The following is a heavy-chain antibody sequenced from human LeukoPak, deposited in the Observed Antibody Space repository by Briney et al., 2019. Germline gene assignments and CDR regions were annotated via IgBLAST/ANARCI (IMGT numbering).Heavy chain of an antibody. CDR2: IWYDGSNK. CDR1: GVTFSKYG. D-gene: IGHD2-2*01. Sequence: PGGSLRLSCSASGVTFSKYGMNWVRQAPGKGREWAAIIWYDGSNKYFAESVMGRVTISKDNSKKTVYLQMTSLRIEDTAVYHCARAGIGNALDYWGPGNQVTVSS. J-gene: IGHJ4*02. CDR3: ARAGIGNALDY. V-gene: IGHV3-33*01.